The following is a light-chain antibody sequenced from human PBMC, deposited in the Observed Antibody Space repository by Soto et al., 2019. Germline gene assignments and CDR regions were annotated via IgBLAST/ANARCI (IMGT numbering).Light chain of an antibody. V-gene: IGKV1-39*01. CDR3: QQYNNWPPRT. Sequence: DIQLTQSPSSLSASVGDRVTIPCRASQSISSFLNWYQQKPGKAPKLLIYATSSLQSGVPSRFSGSGSGTDFTLTISSLQSEDFAVYYCQQYNNWPPRTFGQGTKVDIK. CDR2: ATS. CDR1: QSISSF. J-gene: IGKJ1*01.